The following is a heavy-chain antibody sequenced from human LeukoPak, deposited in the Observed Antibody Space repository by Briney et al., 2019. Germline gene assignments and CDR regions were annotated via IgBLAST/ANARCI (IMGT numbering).Heavy chain of an antibody. Sequence: GGSLRLSCAASGFTFSASAMNWVRQAPAKGLEWVSIIYSGGSTYYADSVKGRFTISRDNSKNTLYLQMNSLRAEDTAVYYCARVYRLGFDYWGQGTLVTVSS. J-gene: IGHJ4*02. V-gene: IGHV3-66*01. D-gene: IGHD2-2*02. CDR3: ARVYRLGFDY. CDR1: GFTFSASA. CDR2: IYSGGST.